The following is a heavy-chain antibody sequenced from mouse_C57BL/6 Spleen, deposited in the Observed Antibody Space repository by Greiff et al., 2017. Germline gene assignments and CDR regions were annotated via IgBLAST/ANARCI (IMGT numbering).Heavy chain of an antibody. V-gene: IGHV2-2*01. CDR3: ARIDSSGYVGYYAMDY. D-gene: IGHD3-2*02. J-gene: IGHJ4*01. CDR1: GFSLTSYG. CDR2: IWSGGST. Sequence: QVQLKESGPGLVQPSQSLSITCTVSGFSLTSYGVHWVRQSPGKGLEWLGVIWSGGSTDYNAAFISRLSISKDNSKSQVFFKMNSLQADDTAIYYCARIDSSGYVGYYAMDYWGQGTSVTVSS.